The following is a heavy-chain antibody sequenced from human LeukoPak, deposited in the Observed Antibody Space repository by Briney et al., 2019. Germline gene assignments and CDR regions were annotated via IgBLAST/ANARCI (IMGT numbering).Heavy chain of an antibody. Sequence: GGSLRLSCVASGFTFSSYAMSWVRQAPGKGLEWVSSISGSGSSSYYADSVKGRFTISRDNSKNTLYLQMNSLRAEDTAVYYCARATYCSSTSCYMSPWFDPWGQGTLVTVSS. CDR2: ISGSGSSS. CDR1: GFTFSSYA. J-gene: IGHJ5*02. V-gene: IGHV3-23*01. D-gene: IGHD2-2*02. CDR3: ARATYCSSTSCYMSPWFDP.